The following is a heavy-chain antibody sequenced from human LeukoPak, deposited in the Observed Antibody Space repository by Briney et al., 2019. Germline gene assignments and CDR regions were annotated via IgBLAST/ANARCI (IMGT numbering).Heavy chain of an antibody. D-gene: IGHD2-2*01. J-gene: IGHJ6*02. CDR1: GYTFTSYD. CDR3: ARAVYCSSTSCQYYYYGMDV. CDR2: MNPNSGNT. Sequence: ASVKVSCKASGYTFTSYDINWVRQATGQGLEWMGWMNPNSGNTGYAQKFQGRVTMTRNTSISTAYMELSSLRSEDTAVYYCARAVYCSSTSCQYYYYGMDVWGQGTTVTVSS. V-gene: IGHV1-8*01.